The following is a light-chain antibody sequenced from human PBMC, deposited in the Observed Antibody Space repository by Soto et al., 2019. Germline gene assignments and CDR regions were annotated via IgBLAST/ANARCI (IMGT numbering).Light chain of an antibody. CDR2: DAS. Sequence: EIVLTQSPATLSLSPGERATLSCRASQNIGIYLAWYRQKPGQAPRLLIYDASNRATGIPARFSGSGSGTDFTLTISSLEPEDFAVYYCQQRSNWPLTFGGGTKVDIK. J-gene: IGKJ4*01. CDR3: QQRSNWPLT. V-gene: IGKV3-11*01. CDR1: QNIGIY.